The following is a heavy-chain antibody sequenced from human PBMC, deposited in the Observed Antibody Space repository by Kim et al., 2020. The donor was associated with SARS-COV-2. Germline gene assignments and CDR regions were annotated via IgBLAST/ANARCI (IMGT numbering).Heavy chain of an antibody. V-gene: IGHV4-34*01. Sequence: NYSPSLKSRVTIAVDPSKNQFSLKLSSVTAADTAVYYCARALYSNSPFDYWGQGTLVTVSS. J-gene: IGHJ4*02. D-gene: IGHD6-6*01. CDR3: ARALYSNSPFDY.